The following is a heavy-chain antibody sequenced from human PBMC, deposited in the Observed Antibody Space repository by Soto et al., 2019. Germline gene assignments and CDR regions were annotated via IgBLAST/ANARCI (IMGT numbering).Heavy chain of an antibody. D-gene: IGHD2-2*01. CDR1: GGSFSGYY. CDR3: AREVCTTSWYVDY. J-gene: IGHJ4*01. V-gene: IGHV4-34*01. CDR2: INDSGNT. Sequence: SETLSLTCAVYGGSFSGYYWSWVRQPPGKGLEWIAEINDSGNTDYNPSLKSRVTISVDRSKNQFSLKLKSVTAADTAVYYCAREVCTTSWYVDYWGHGTLVTVS.